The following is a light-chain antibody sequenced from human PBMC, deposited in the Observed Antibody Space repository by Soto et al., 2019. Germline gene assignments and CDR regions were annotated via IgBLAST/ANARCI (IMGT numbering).Light chain of an antibody. Sequence: QAVLTQPPSVSAAPGQKVTISCSGSSSNIGNNYVSWFQQLPGTAPKLLIYDNHKRLSEIPDRFSGSKSGTSATLGITGLQTGDEADYYCGTWDSSLSAVVFGGGTKLTVL. J-gene: IGLJ2*01. V-gene: IGLV1-51*01. CDR2: DNH. CDR1: SSNIGNNY. CDR3: GTWDSSLSAVV.